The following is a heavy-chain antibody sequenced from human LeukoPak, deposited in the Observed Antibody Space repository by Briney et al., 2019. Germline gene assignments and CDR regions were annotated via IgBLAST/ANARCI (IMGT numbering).Heavy chain of an antibody. D-gene: IGHD3-3*01. CDR2: IYYSGST. V-gene: IGHV4-59*08. Sequence: SETLSLTCTVSGGSISSYYWSWIRQPPGKGLEWIGHIYYSGSTNYNPSLKSRVTISVDTSKNQFSLKLSSVTAADTAVYYCARGTQDWSGNHDAFDIWGQGTMATVSS. CDR1: GGSISSYY. J-gene: IGHJ3*02. CDR3: ARGTQDWSGNHDAFDI.